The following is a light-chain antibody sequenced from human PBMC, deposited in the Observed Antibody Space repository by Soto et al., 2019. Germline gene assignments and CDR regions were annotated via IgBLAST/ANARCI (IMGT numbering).Light chain of an antibody. V-gene: IGLV2-14*01. CDR1: SSDVGGYNY. J-gene: IGLJ1*01. CDR2: DVS. Sequence: QSVLTQPASVSGSPGQSITISCTGTSSDVGGYNYVSWYQQHPGKAPKLMIYDVSNRPSGVSNRFSGSKSGNKASLTISWLQAEDEADYYCCSYTGSSSPYVFGTGTKLTVL. CDR3: CSYTGSSSPYV.